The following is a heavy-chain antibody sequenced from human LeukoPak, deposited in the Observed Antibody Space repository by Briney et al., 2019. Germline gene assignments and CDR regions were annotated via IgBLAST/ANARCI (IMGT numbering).Heavy chain of an antibody. Sequence: GGSLRLSCEVSGFTFSNYWMMWVRQAPGKGLEWVAVISYDGSSKYYADSVKGRFTISRDNSKNTLYLQMNSLRAEDTAVYYCARARSSYGYGDAFDIWGQGTMVTVSS. CDR2: ISYDGSSK. J-gene: IGHJ3*02. D-gene: IGHD5-18*01. V-gene: IGHV3-30*03. CDR3: ARARSSYGYGDAFDI. CDR1: GFTFSNYW.